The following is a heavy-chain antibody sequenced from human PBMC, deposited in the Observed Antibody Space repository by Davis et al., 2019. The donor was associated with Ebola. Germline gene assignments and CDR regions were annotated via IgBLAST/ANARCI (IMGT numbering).Heavy chain of an antibody. J-gene: IGHJ4*02. CDR3: ARLDSSGWSVKFDY. Sequence: AASVKVSCKASGYTFTSYAINWVRQATGQGLEWMGWMNPNSGNTGYAQKFQGRVTMTRNTSISTAYMELSSLRSEDTAVYYCARLDSSGWSVKFDYWGQGTLVTVSS. CDR1: GYTFTSYA. D-gene: IGHD6-19*01. CDR2: MNPNSGNT. V-gene: IGHV1-8*01.